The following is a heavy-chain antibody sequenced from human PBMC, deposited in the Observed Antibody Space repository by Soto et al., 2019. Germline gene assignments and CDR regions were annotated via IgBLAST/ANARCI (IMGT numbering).Heavy chain of an antibody. CDR2: ISYDGSNK. CDR1: GFTFSSYA. CDR3: ARDRDSSGYYYVPYFDY. Sequence: QVQLVESGGGVVQPGRSLRLSCAASGFTFSSYAMHWVRQAPGKGLEGVAVISYDGSNKTYADSVKGRLTISRDNSKNTLYLQMNSLRAEDTAVYYCARDRDSSGYYYVPYFDYWGQGTLVTVSS. J-gene: IGHJ4*02. D-gene: IGHD3-22*01. V-gene: IGHV3-30-3*01.